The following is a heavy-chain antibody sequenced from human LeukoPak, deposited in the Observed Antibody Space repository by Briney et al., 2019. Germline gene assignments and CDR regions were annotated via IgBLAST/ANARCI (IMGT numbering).Heavy chain of an antibody. V-gene: IGHV3-23*01. CDR2: VSGSGAGT. CDR3: VRDGITGADY. J-gene: IGHJ4*02. D-gene: IGHD3-16*01. CDR1: GFTFSTYA. Sequence: TGGSLRLSCAASGFTFSTYAMTWVRQAPGKGLEWVSAVSGSGAGTYYAASVKGRFTISRDNAKNSLYLQMNSLRDEDTAVYYCVRDGITGADYWGQGTLVTVSS.